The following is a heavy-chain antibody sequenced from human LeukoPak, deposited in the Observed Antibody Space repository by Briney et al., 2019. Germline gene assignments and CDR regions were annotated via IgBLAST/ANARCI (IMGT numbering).Heavy chain of an antibody. CDR3: AREESIGSYQFLHDY. CDR2: ISPYNGNT. V-gene: IGHV1-18*01. CDR1: GYTFINRG. Sequence: ASVKVSCKASGYTFINRGITWVRQAPGQGLEWMGWISPYNGNTKYLQKLQGRVTMTTDTSTSTAYMEVRSLRSDDTAVYYCAREESIGSYQFLHDYWGQGTLVTVSS. J-gene: IGHJ4*02. D-gene: IGHD1-26*01.